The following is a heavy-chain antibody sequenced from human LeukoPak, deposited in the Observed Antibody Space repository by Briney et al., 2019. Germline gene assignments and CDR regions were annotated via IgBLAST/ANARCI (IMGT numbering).Heavy chain of an antibody. CDR3: ARDSGVATNLDY. D-gene: IGHD5-24*01. Sequence: SETLSLTCTVSGASISSNYWSWIRQPAGKGLEWIGRLYISGSTNYNPSLRSRVTISVDKSKNQFSLKLSSVTAADTALYYCARDSGVATNLDYWGQGTLVTVSS. V-gene: IGHV4-4*07. J-gene: IGHJ4*02. CDR2: LYISGST. CDR1: GASISSNY.